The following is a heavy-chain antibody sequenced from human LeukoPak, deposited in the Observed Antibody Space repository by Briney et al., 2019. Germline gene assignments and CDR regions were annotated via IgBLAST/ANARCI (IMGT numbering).Heavy chain of an antibody. CDR3: ARGTRLYYYDSSGYYFDY. J-gene: IGHJ4*02. CDR2: ISWNSGSI. Sequence: PGGSLRLSCAASGFSFSIYEMNWVRQAPGKGLEWVSGISWNSGSIGYADSVKGRFTISRDNAKNSLYLQMNSLRAEDMALYYCARGTRLYYYDSSGYYFDYWGQGTLVTVSS. D-gene: IGHD3-22*01. V-gene: IGHV3-9*03. CDR1: GFSFSIYE.